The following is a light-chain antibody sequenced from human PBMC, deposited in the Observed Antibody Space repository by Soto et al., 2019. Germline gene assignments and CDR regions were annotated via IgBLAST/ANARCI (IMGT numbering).Light chain of an antibody. Sequence: EVVLTQSPATLSLSPGERATLSCRASQPIGGYLAWYQQKPGQPPSLLLYDAYKRATGVPARFSGTGSGTDFSLTISSLEPEDFAVYYCQQSSNFGQGTRLEIK. CDR1: QPIGGY. CDR2: DAY. J-gene: IGKJ5*01. V-gene: IGKV3-11*01. CDR3: QQSSN.